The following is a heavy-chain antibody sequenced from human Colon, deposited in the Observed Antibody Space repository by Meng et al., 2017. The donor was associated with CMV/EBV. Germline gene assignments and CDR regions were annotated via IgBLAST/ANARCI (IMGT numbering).Heavy chain of an antibody. D-gene: IGHD6-13*01. V-gene: IGHV3-21*01. CDR1: GFTFSAYI. Sequence: GESLKISCAASGFTFSAYIMNWVRQAPGKGLERVSSITSTSTYKFYADSVRGRFTISRDNAKNSLNLQMNSLRAEDTAVYYCATPGPIAAAGNYFDYWGQGTLVTVS. J-gene: IGHJ4*02. CDR3: ATPGPIAAAGNYFDY. CDR2: ITSTSTYK.